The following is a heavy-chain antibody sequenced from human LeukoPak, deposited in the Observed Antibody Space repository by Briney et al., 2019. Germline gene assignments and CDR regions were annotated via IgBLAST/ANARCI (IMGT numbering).Heavy chain of an antibody. CDR1: GFTFSSYS. D-gene: IGHD1-26*01. J-gene: IGHJ4*02. Sequence: GGSLRLSCAASGFTFSSYSMNWVRQATGKGLEWVSSISSSSSYIYYADSVKGRFTISRDNAKNSLYLQMNSLRAEDTAVYYCARDRELGLLGYWGQGTLVTVSS. V-gene: IGHV3-21*01. CDR2: ISSSSSYI. CDR3: ARDRELGLLGY.